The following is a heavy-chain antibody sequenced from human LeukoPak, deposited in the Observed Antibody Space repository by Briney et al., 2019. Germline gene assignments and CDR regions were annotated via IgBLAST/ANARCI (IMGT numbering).Heavy chain of an antibody. Sequence: GRSLRLSCAASGFTFDDYAMHWVRQAPGKGLEWVSGISWNSGSIGYADSVKGRFTISRDNAKNSLYLQMNSLRAEDTALYYCAKELGYCSSTSCSPPWFDPWGPGTLVTVSS. J-gene: IGHJ5*02. D-gene: IGHD2-2*01. V-gene: IGHV3-9*01. CDR3: AKELGYCSSTSCSPPWFDP. CDR2: ISWNSGSI. CDR1: GFTFDDYA.